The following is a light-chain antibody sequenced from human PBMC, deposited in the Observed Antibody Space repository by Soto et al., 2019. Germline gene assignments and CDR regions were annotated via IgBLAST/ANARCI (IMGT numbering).Light chain of an antibody. V-gene: IGKV3-20*01. J-gene: IGKJ2*01. Sequence: EIVLTQSPGTLSLSPGERATLSCRASQSVNNNYLAWYQQKPGQAPRLLMYGASSRAIGIPDRFSGSGSGTDFTLTISRLEPGDFAVYYCQQYAGSPRTFGPGTKLEIK. CDR1: QSVNNNY. CDR3: QQYAGSPRT. CDR2: GAS.